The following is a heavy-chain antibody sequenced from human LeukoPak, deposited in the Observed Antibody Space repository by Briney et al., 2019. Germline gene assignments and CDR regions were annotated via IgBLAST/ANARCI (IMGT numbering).Heavy chain of an antibody. J-gene: IGHJ4*02. CDR1: GFTFSGHA. V-gene: IGHV3-23*01. CDR2: ISTSGGST. CDR3: ARSYYYDSSGYYPFDY. Sequence: GGSLRLSCAASGFTFSGHAMSWVRQAPGKGLEWVSGISTSGGSTYYGNSVKGRFTISRDNSKNTLYLQMNSLRAEDTAVYYCARSYYYDSSGYYPFDYWGQGTLVTVSS. D-gene: IGHD3-22*01.